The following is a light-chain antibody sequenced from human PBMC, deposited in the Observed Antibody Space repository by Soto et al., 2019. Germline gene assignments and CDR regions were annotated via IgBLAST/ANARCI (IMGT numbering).Light chain of an antibody. Sequence: DIQMTQSPASLSASVGDRGTLTCRASQGISNNVAWYQQKPGKVPKLLIYAASTLQSGVTSRFSGSGSGTAFTLTISSLQPEDVSTYYCQKYNSAPHTFGQGTRLEIK. J-gene: IGKJ5*01. V-gene: IGKV1-27*01. CDR1: QGISNN. CDR2: AAS. CDR3: QKYNSAPHT.